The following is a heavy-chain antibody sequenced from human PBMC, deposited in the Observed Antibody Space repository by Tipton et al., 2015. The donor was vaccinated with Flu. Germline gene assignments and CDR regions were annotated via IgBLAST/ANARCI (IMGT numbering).Heavy chain of an antibody. J-gene: IGHJ4*02. CDR2: IKQDGSGK. D-gene: IGHD6-13*01. CDR1: GFTFSNAW. CDR3: ARDRSSSWYGLDY. Sequence: SLRLSCAASGFTFSNAWMSWVRQAPGKGLEWVANIKQDGSGKYYVDSVKGRFTISRDNAKNSLYLQMNSLRAEDTAVYYCARDRSSSWYGLDYWGQGTLVTASS. V-gene: IGHV3-7*01.